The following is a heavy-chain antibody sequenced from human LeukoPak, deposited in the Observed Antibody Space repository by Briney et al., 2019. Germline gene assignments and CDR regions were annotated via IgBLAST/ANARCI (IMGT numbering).Heavy chain of an antibody. CDR1: GGSFSGYY. V-gene: IGHV4-34*01. J-gene: IGHJ2*01. CDR2: INHSGST. CDR3: ARGYSWSFGRYFDL. Sequence: PSETLSLTCAVYGGSFSGYYWSWIRQPPXXXXEWIGEINHSGSTNYNPSLKSRVTISVDTSKNQFSLKLSSVTAADTAVYYCARGYSWSFGRYFDLWGRGTLVTVSS. D-gene: IGHD2-21*01.